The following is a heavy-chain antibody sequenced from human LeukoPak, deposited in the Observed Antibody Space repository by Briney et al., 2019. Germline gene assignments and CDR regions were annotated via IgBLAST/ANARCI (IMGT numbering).Heavy chain of an antibody. CDR2: IYSGGST. Sequence: PGGSLRLSCAASGFIVSSNYMSWVRQAPGKGLERVSVIYSGGSTYYADSVKGRFTISRDNSKNTLYLQMNSLRAEDTAVYYCARDGLDRGSREYYFDFWGQGTLVTVSS. CDR1: GFIVSSNY. CDR3: ARDGLDRGSREYYFDF. D-gene: IGHD3/OR15-3a*01. V-gene: IGHV3-53*01. J-gene: IGHJ4*02.